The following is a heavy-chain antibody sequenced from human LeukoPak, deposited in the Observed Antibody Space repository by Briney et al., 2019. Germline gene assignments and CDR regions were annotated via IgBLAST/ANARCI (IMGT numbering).Heavy chain of an antibody. V-gene: IGHV3-64D*06. Sequence: PGGSLRLSCSASGFTFSSYAMHWVRQTPGKGLEYVSGFSTNGVSTYYADSVKGRFTISRDNSKNTLYLQMSSLRAEDTAVYYCVKDRYSYGSGSYLSWGQGTLVTVSS. D-gene: IGHD3-10*01. CDR2: FSTNGVST. CDR3: VKDRYSYGSGSYLS. J-gene: IGHJ4*02. CDR1: GFTFSSYA.